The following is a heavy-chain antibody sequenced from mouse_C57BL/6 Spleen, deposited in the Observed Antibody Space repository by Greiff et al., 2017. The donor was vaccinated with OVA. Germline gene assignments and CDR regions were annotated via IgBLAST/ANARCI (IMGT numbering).Heavy chain of an antibody. J-gene: IGHJ4*01. V-gene: IGHV3-6*01. CDR1: GYSITSGYY. CDR3: AREDSSGYAYARDY. Sequence: VQLKESGPGLVKPSQSLSLPCSVTGYSITSGYYSNWLRQFPGNKLEWMGYIIYVGSNNYNPSLKNPISITRDTSKNQFFLKLNSVTTEDTATYYGAREDSSGYAYARDYWGKGTSVTVSS. D-gene: IGHD3-2*02. CDR2: IIYVGSN.